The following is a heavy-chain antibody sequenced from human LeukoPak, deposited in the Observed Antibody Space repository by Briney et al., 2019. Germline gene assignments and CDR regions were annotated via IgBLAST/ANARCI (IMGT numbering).Heavy chain of an antibody. Sequence: GRSLRLSCAVSGFTLDDYAMHWVRQAPGKGLEWVSGITWNSGSIDYADSVKGRFTISRDNAKNSLYLQMNSLRAEDTALYYCAKDIYARSSGYAAFHYWGQGTLVTVSS. CDR1: GFTLDDYA. CDR3: AKDIYARSSGYAAFHY. CDR2: ITWNSGSI. V-gene: IGHV3-9*01. J-gene: IGHJ4*02. D-gene: IGHD3-22*01.